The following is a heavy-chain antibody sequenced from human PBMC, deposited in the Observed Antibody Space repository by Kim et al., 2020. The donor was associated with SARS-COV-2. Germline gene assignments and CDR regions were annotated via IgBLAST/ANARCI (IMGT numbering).Heavy chain of an antibody. Sequence: SGSSHFNPTLRSRVTISVDTSKNQFSLKRTSVTAADTAVYYCARRGFYPDVWGQGTTVTVSS. CDR3: ARRGFYPDV. J-gene: IGHJ6*02. V-gene: IGHV4-39*01. CDR2: SGSS.